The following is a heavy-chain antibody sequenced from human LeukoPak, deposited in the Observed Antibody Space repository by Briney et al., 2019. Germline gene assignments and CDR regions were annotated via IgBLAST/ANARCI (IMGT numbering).Heavy chain of an antibody. CDR1: GGTFSGYA. V-gene: IGHV1-69*05. CDR3: ARVARNYGSGSYRVGGYYFDY. Sequence: SVKVSCKASGGTFSGYAISWVRQAPGQGLEWMGGIIPIFGTANYAQKFQGRVTITTDESTSTAYMELSSLRPEDTAVYYCARVARNYGSGSYRVGGYYFDYWGQGTLVTVSS. D-gene: IGHD3-10*01. CDR2: IIPIFGTA. J-gene: IGHJ4*02.